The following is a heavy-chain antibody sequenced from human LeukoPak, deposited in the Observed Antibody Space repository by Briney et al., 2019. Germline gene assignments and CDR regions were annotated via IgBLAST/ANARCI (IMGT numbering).Heavy chain of an antibody. CDR2: IRYDASNK. J-gene: IGHJ4*02. CDR3: AREGWFGDRPLDY. CDR1: EFTFTSYG. Sequence: GGSLRLSCATSEFTFTSYGMHWVRQAPGRGLEWVAFIRYDASNKYYADSVKGRFTISRDNSKNTLYLQMNRLRAEDTAVYYCAREGWFGDRPLDYWGQGTLVTASS. V-gene: IGHV3-30*02. D-gene: IGHD3-10*01.